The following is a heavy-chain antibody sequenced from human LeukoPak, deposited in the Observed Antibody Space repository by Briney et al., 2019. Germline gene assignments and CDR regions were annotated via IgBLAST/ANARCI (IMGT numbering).Heavy chain of an antibody. CDR2: ISSSSSYI. V-gene: IGHV3-21*01. CDR1: GFTFSSYS. J-gene: IGHJ4*02. D-gene: IGHD2-2*01. Sequence: GGSLRLSCAASGFTFSSYSMNWVRQAPGKGLEWVSSISSSSSYIYYADSVKGRFTISRDNAKNSLYLQMNSLRAEDTAVYYCARNIEDIVVVPAAMPPDYWGQGTLVTVSS. CDR3: ARNIEDIVVVPAAMPPDY.